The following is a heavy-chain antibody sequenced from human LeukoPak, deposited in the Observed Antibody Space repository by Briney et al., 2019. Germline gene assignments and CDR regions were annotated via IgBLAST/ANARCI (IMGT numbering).Heavy chain of an antibody. CDR1: GFPFRNAY. J-gene: IGHJ4*02. CDR3: ITPLPYSAQ. V-gene: IGHV3-15*07. CDR2: IKPKTDGETT. Sequence: GALRLSCAASGFPFRNAYMNWVRPAPGKGLEWVGRIKPKTDGETTEYAAPVKDRFSISRDDSKSMMYLQMNSLKTEDTAVYYCITPLPYSAQGGQGTLVTVSS. D-gene: IGHD2-21*01.